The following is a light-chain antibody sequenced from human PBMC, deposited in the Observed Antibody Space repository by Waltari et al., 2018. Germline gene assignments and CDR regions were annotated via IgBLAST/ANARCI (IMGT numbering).Light chain of an antibody. CDR1: QSISSIY. J-gene: IGKJ2*01. CDR2: GAS. V-gene: IGKV3-20*01. Sequence: EIVLTQSPGTLSLSPGEGATLSCRASQSISSIYLTWYQQKPDQAPRLLIYGASNRATGVPDRFSGSGSGTDFTLTISRLEPEDFAVYYCQQYDDSPPTYTFGQGTKLEIK. CDR3: QQYDDSPPTYT.